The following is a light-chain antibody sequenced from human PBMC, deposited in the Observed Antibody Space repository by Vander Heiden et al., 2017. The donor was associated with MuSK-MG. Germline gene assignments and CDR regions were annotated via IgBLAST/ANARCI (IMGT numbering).Light chain of an antibody. CDR1: QSISSY. J-gene: IGKJ5*01. CDR3: QQSDSTLIT. Sequence: DIQMTQSPSSLSASVGDRVTITCRASQSISSYLNWYQQKPGKAPKLLIYAASSLQSGVTSRFSGSGSGTDFTLTISSLQPEDFATYYCQQSDSTLITFGQGTQLEIK. V-gene: IGKV1-39*01. CDR2: AAS.